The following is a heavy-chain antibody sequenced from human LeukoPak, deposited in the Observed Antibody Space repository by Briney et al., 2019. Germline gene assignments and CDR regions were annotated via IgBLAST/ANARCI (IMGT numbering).Heavy chain of an antibody. D-gene: IGHD3-22*01. Sequence: GGPLRLSCAASGFTFSSYWMHWVRQAPGKGLVWVSRINSDGSSTSYADSVKGRFTISRDNAKNTLYLQMNSLRAEDTAVYYCARTHYYDSSGYYYWGQGTLVTVSS. CDR1: GFTFSSYW. CDR2: INSDGSST. J-gene: IGHJ4*02. V-gene: IGHV3-74*01. CDR3: ARTHYYDSSGYYY.